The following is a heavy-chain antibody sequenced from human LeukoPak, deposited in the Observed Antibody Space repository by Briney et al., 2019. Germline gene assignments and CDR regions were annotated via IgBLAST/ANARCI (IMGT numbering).Heavy chain of an antibody. CDR1: GGSISSYY. V-gene: IGHV4-4*07. J-gene: IGHJ3*02. CDR2: IYTSGST. CDR3: ARDLGSDFWSGHDAFDI. D-gene: IGHD3-3*01. Sequence: SETLSLTCTVSGGSISSYYWSWIRQPAGKGLEWIGRIYTSGSTNYNPSLKSRVTMSVDTSKNQFSLKQSSVTAADTAVYYCARDLGSDFWSGHDAFDIWGQGTMVTVSS.